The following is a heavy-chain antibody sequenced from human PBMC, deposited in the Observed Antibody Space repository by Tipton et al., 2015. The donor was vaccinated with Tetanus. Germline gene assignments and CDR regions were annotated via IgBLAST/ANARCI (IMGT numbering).Heavy chain of an antibody. CDR3: ARVIRRSMIGYGVFDS. V-gene: IGHV3-48*02. D-gene: IGHD4-17*01. Sequence: SLRLSCAASGFPFYSYALAWVRQAPGKGLEWISYISDSRSVIHYADSVKGRFTVSRDNAENSLYLQMTSLKDEDTAVYFCARVIRRSMIGYGVFDSWGQGALVAASS. CDR2: ISDSRSVI. CDR1: GFPFYSYA. J-gene: IGHJ4*02.